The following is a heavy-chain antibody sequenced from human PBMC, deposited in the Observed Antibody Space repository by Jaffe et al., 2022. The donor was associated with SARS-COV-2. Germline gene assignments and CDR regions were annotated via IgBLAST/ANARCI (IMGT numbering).Heavy chain of an antibody. V-gene: IGHV4-39*01. CDR3: ASLCYSSSCPRRHYYYGMDV. D-gene: IGHD6-13*01. CDR2: IYYSGST. CDR1: GGSISSSSYY. Sequence: QLQLQESGPGLVKPSETLSLTCTVSGGSISSSSYYWGWIRQPPGKGLEWIGSIYYSGSTYYNPSLKSRVTISVDTSKNQFSLKLSSVTAADTAVYYCASLCYSSSCPRRHYYYGMDVWGQGTTVTVSS. J-gene: IGHJ6*02.